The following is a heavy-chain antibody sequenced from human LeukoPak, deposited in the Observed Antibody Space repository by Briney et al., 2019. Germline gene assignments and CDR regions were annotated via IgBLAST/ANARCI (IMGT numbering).Heavy chain of an antibody. V-gene: IGHV4-61*02. D-gene: IGHD3-3*01. CDR2: IYPSVST. CDR3: ARAKDYDFWSGYWYFDL. CDR1: GGSISSGSYY. Sequence: SQTLSLTCSVSGGSISSGSYYWSWIRQPAGKGLEWIGRIYPSVSTNYNPSLKGRVTISVDTSKNQFSLKLSSATAADTAVYYCARAKDYDFWSGYWYFDLWGRGTLVTVSS. J-gene: IGHJ2*01.